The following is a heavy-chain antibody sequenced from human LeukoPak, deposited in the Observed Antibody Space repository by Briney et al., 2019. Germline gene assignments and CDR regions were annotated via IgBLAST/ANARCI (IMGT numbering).Heavy chain of an antibody. CDR2: ISWASGTI. D-gene: IGHD6-19*01. CDR1: GFTFDDYA. J-gene: IGHJ2*01. CDR3: AKDRVAGIGYWFFDL. Sequence: PGRSLRLSCAGSGFTFDDYAIHWVRQAPGKGLEWVSGISWASGTIVYADSVKGRVTISRDNSKNFLYLQMNSLRAEDTAFYYCAKDRVAGIGYWFFDLWGRGTLVTVSS. V-gene: IGHV3-9*01.